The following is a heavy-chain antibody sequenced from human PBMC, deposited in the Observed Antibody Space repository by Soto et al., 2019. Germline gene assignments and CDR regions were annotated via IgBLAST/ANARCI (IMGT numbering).Heavy chain of an antibody. Sequence: QVQLVQSGAEVKKPGASVKVSCKASGYTFTSYGISWVRQAPGQGLEWMGWISAYNGNTNYAQKLQGRVTMTTDTSXSTAYMDLRSLRSDDTAVYYCARDSLWFGEYNSMDVWGQGTTVTVSS. CDR3: ARDSLWFGEYNSMDV. CDR1: GYTFTSYG. J-gene: IGHJ6*02. CDR2: ISAYNGNT. V-gene: IGHV1-18*01. D-gene: IGHD3-10*01.